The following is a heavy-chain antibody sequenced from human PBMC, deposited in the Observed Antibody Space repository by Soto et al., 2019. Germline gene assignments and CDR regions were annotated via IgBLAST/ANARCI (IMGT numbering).Heavy chain of an antibody. Sequence: SETLSLTCTVSGVSISSYYWSWIRQPPGKGLEWIGYIYYTGSTNYNPSLKGRLTISVETSKNQSSLKLSSVTAADTAVYYCARDQRRSNDAFDIWGRGTMVTVSS. CDR3: ARDQRRSNDAFDI. V-gene: IGHV4-59*01. J-gene: IGHJ3*02. CDR1: GVSISSYY. CDR2: IYYTGST.